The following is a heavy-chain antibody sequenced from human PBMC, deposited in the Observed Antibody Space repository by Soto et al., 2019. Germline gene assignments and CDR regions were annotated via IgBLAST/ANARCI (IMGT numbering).Heavy chain of an antibody. CDR2: IYYSGRT. CDR3: ARKTGDDRLCWFDP. D-gene: IGHD7-27*01. CDR1: GGSLSSSSYY. J-gene: IGHJ5*02. V-gene: IGHV4-39*01. Sequence: LQLQESGPGLVKPSETLSLTCTVSGGSLSSSSYYWGWIRQPPGQGLEWIGSIYYSGRTYYNPSLKSRVTISVDTSKNQFSLKLSSVTAADTAVYYCARKTGDDRLCWFDPWGQGTLVTVSS.